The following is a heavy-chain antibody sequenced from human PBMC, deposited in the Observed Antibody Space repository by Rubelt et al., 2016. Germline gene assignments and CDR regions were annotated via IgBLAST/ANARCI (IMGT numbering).Heavy chain of an antibody. V-gene: IGHV3-49*03. CDR1: GFTFGNYA. CDR2: VRSKPYGGTT. CDR3: ATITWGDSGSLGY. J-gene: IGHJ4*02. D-gene: IGHD1-26*01. Sequence: GGGLVQPGRSLRLSCKGSGFTFGNYAMSWFRQAPGKGLEWVGFVRSKPYGGTTEYAASVKGRFTISRDDSKSIAYLQMNSLKTEDTAVYYCATITWGDSGSLGYWGQGILVTVSS.